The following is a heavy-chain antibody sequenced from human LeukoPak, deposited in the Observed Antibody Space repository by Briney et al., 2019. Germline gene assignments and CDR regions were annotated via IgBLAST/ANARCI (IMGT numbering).Heavy chain of an antibody. CDR3: ATDGPSYSGSYYVAY. D-gene: IGHD1-26*01. CDR2: FDPEDGET. J-gene: IGHJ4*02. Sequence: ASVKVSCKVSGYTLTELSMHWVRQAPGKGLEWMGGFDPEDGETIYAQKFQGRVTMTEDTSTDTAYVELSSLRSEDTAVYYCATDGPSYSGSYYVAYWGQGTLVTASS. CDR1: GYTLTELS. V-gene: IGHV1-24*01.